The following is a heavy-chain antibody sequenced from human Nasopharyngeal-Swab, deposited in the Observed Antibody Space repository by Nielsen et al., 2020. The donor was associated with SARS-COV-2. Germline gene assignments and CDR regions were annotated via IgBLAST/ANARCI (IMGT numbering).Heavy chain of an antibody. J-gene: IGHJ4*02. Sequence: GESLKISCAASGFTFSSYGMHWVRPAPGKGLEWVAVISYDGSNKYYADSVKGRFTISRDNSKNTLYLQMNSLRAEDTAVYYCAKDATYYDFWSGLFDYWGQGTLVTVSS. CDR1: GFTFSSYG. V-gene: IGHV3-30*18. CDR2: ISYDGSNK. CDR3: AKDATYYDFWSGLFDY. D-gene: IGHD3-3*01.